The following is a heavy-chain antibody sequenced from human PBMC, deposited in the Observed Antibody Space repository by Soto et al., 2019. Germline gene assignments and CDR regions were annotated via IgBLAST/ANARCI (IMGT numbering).Heavy chain of an antibody. D-gene: IGHD6-13*01. V-gene: IGHV4-30-2*01. Sequence: PSETLSLTCAVSGGSISSGGYSWSWIRQPPGKGLEWIGYIYHSGSTYYNPSLKSRVTISVDRSKNQFSLKLNSVTAADTAVYYCARDLYSSTQRYFDLWGRGTLVSVYS. CDR2: IYHSGST. CDR1: GGSISSGGYS. CDR3: ARDLYSSTQRYFDL. J-gene: IGHJ2*01.